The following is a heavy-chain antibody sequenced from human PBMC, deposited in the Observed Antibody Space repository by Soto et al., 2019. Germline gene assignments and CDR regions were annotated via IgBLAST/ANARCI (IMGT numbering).Heavy chain of an antibody. Sequence: PGGSLRLSCAASGFTFSSYSMNWVRQAPGKGLEWVSYISSSSSTIYYADSVKGRFTISRDNAKNSLCLQMNSLRAEDTAVYYCASRYSGYDWHDAFDIWGQGTMVTVSS. CDR1: GFTFSSYS. V-gene: IGHV3-48*01. J-gene: IGHJ3*02. CDR2: ISSSSSTI. CDR3: ASRYSGYDWHDAFDI. D-gene: IGHD5-12*01.